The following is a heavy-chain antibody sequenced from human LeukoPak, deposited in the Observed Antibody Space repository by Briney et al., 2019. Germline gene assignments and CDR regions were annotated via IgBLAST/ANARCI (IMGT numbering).Heavy chain of an antibody. CDR2: IYYSGST. D-gene: IGHD3/OR15-3a*01. J-gene: IGHJ6*03. CDR3: ARGLISLETYYYYMDV. CDR1: GFTFSSYS. Sequence: GSLRLSCEASGFTFSSYSMKWIRQPPGKGLEWIGSIYYSGSTNYNPSLKSRVTISVDTSKNQFSLKLSSVTAADTAVYYCARGLISLETYYYYMDVWGKGTTVTVSS. V-gene: IGHV4-34*01.